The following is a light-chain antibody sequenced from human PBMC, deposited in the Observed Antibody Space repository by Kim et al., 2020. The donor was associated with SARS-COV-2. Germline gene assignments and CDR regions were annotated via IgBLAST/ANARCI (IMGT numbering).Light chain of an antibody. CDR1: QSVSST. J-gene: IGKJ4*01. CDR2: GAS. Sequence: IELTQSPATLSVSPGERATLSCRASQSVSSTLAWYQQKPGQAPRLLIYGASTMATGIPARFSGSGSGTEFTLTISSLQSEDFAVYYCQQYNNLPPLTFGGGTKVDIK. V-gene: IGKV3-15*01. CDR3: QQYNNLPPLT.